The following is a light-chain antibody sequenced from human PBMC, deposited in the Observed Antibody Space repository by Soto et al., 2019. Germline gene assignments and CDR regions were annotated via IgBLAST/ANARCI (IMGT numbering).Light chain of an antibody. CDR2: GAS. J-gene: IGKJ2*01. V-gene: IGKV1-39*01. CDR3: QQSFRSPYT. CDR1: QSINIY. Sequence: IQMTQSPSSLSACVGDRVTVTCRASQSINIYLNWYQQRPGKAPTLLIYGASSLQSGVASRFSGGGSRTDFTLTISSLQPEDFATYYCQQSFRSPYTFGQGIKLEI.